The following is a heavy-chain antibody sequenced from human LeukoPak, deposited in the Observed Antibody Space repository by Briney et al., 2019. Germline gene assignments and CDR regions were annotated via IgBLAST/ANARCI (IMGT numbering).Heavy chain of an antibody. D-gene: IGHD1-26*01. V-gene: IGHV1-8*01. CDR3: ARGKAGRGSHRHNWWFDP. CDR1: GYTFISYD. Sequence: ASVKVSCKASGYTFISYDINWVRQATGQGLEWMGWMNPNSGNTGYAQKFQGRVTMTRNTSISTAYMELSSLRSEDTAVYYCARGKAGRGSHRHNWWFDPWGQGTLVTVSS. CDR2: MNPNSGNT. J-gene: IGHJ5*02.